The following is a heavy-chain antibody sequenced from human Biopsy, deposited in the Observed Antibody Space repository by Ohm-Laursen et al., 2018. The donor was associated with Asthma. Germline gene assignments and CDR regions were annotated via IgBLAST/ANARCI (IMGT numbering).Heavy chain of an antibody. CDR2: HDHEEGGT. CDR3: ASDFPKDYVRYNFQF. Sequence: VASVKVSCKISGYSLTDLSMHWVRQAPGQGLEWMGGHDHEEGGTVNARRFQGRVTMTEDTSTDTAYMELSSLSSDDTAMHYCASDFPKDYVRYNFQFWGQGTLVTVSS. CDR1: GYSLTDLS. V-gene: IGHV1-24*01. J-gene: IGHJ4*02. D-gene: IGHD4-17*01.